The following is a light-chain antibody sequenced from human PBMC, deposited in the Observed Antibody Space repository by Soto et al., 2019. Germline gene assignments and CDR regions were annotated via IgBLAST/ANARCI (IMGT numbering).Light chain of an antibody. J-gene: IGKJ4*01. CDR3: QHYTNWPLT. CDR2: GAS. CDR1: HSVSSR. V-gene: IGKV3-15*01. Sequence: EIVMTQSPATLSVSPGERATLSCRASHSVSSRLAWYQQKPGQAPRLLIYGASTRATGLPARFSGSGSGTEFTLTISSLQSEDFAVYHRQHYTNWPLTFGGGTKVDSK.